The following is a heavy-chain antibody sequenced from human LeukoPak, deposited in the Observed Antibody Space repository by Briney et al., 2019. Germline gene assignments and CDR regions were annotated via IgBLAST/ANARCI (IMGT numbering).Heavy chain of an antibody. V-gene: IGHV3-64D*06. D-gene: IGHD5-24*01. Sequence: GGSLRLSCSASGFTFSSYAMHWVRQAPGKGLEYVSAISSNGGSTYYADSVKGRFTISRDNSKNTLYFQMSSLRAEDTAVYYCVKASRDGYNYYGYWGQGTLVTVSS. CDR3: VKASRDGYNYYGY. CDR1: GFTFSSYA. CDR2: ISSNGGST. J-gene: IGHJ4*02.